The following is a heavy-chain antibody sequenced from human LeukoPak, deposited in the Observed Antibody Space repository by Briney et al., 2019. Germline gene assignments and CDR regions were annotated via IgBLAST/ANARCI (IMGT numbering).Heavy chain of an antibody. Sequence: PSATLSLTCTVSGGSISSGDYYWSWIRQPPGKGMEWIGYIYYSGSTYYNPSLKSRVTISVDTSKNQFSLKLSSVTAADTAVYYCARGGNLLMVYCHWGQVTLVTVAS. CDR2: IYYSGST. V-gene: IGHV4-30-4*08. CDR1: GGSISSGDYY. J-gene: IGHJ4*02. CDR3: ARGGNLLMVYCH. D-gene: IGHD2-8*01.